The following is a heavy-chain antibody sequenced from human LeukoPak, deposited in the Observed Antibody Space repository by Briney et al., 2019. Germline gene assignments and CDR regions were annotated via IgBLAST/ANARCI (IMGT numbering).Heavy chain of an antibody. CDR1: GGTFSSYA. D-gene: IGHD4-11*01. CDR3: ARYYDYSNYEPNVAFDI. CDR2: IIPIFGTA. V-gene: IGHV1-69*05. Sequence: SVTVSCKASGGTFSSYAISWVRQAPGQGLEWMGRIIPIFGTANYAQKFQGRVTITTDESTSTAYMELSSLRSEDTAVYYCARYYDYSNYEPNVAFDIWGQGTMVTVSS. J-gene: IGHJ3*02.